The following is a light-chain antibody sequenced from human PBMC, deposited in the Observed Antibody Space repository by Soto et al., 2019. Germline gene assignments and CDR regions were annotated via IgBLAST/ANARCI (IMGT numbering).Light chain of an antibody. CDR1: SSDVGGYNY. J-gene: IGLJ2*01. CDR2: DVN. CDR3: GSYTISNTLI. Sequence: QSALTQPASVSGSPGQSITISCTGTSSDVGGYNYVSWYQQHPGKAPKLIIYDVNYRPSGISNRFSGSKSGNTASLTISGLQAEDEADYYCGSYTISNTLIFGGGTQLTVL. V-gene: IGLV2-14*01.